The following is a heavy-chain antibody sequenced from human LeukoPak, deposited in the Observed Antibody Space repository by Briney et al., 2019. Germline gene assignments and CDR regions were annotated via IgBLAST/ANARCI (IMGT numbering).Heavy chain of an antibody. CDR2: ISRTSAYI. CDR1: GFIFSDYA. D-gene: IGHD2-2*01. J-gene: IGHJ4*02. Sequence: PGGSLRLSCAASGFIFSDYAMKWVRQAPGKGLEWVGAISRTSAYIYYSDSVKGRFTLSRDNAGDSVYLQMDSLRAEDTAVYYCARDERKYCSDSSCYPGGYWGQGILVTVSS. V-gene: IGHV3-21*01. CDR3: ARDERKYCSDSSCYPGGY.